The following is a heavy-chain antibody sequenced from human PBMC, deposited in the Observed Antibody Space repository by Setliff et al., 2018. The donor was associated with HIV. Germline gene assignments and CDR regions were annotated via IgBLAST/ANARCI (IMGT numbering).Heavy chain of an antibody. CDR1: GGSISSYY. CDR3: ARGLKAEYYYYYYMDA. J-gene: IGHJ6*03. Sequence: PSETLSLTCTVSGGSISSYYWSWIRQPPGKGLEWIGYIYYSGSTNYNPSLKSRITISVDTSKNQFSLKLSSVTAADTAGYYCARGLKAEYYYYYYMDAWGKGTTVTVSS. CDR2: IYYSGST. V-gene: IGHV4-59*08.